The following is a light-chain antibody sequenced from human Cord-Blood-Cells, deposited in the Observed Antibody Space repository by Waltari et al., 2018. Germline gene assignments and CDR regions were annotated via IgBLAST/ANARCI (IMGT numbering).Light chain of an antibody. CDR2: AAS. V-gene: IGKV1-39*01. J-gene: IGKJ2*01. CDR1: QSISSY. CDR3: QQSYSTPYT. Sequence: DIQMTQSPSSLSASVGDRVTITCRASQSISSYLNWYQQKPGKAPKLLIYAASSLQSGVPSRFSGSGSGTDFTLTISSPQPEEFATYYCQQSYSTPYTFGQGTKLEIK.